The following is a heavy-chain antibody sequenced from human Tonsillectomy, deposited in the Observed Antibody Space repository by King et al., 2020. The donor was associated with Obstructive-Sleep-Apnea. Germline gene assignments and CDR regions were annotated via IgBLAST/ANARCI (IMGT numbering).Heavy chain of an antibody. CDR1: GFTFSSYW. V-gene: IGHV3-7*03. J-gene: IGHJ4*02. D-gene: IGHD2-21*02. Sequence: VQLVESGGGLVQSGGSLRITCAASGFTFSSYWMSWVRQAPGKGLEWVANIKKDGSGKYYLDSVKGRFTISRDNAKNSLYLQMNSLRAEDTAVYYCASPGIDAYCGGDCYSDYWGQGTLVTVSS. CDR3: ASPGIDAYCGGDCYSDY. CDR2: IKKDGSGK.